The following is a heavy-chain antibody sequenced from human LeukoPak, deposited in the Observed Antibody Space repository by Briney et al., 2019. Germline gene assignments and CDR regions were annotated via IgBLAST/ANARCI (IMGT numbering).Heavy chain of an antibody. Sequence: PSQTLSLTCTVSGGSVSSGSYYWSWIRQPPGKGLEWIGYIYYSGSTNYNPSLKSRVTISVDTSKNQFSLKLSSVTAADTAVYYCARDRYSSGWHFDYWGQGTLVTVSS. D-gene: IGHD6-19*01. CDR3: ARDRYSSGWHFDY. J-gene: IGHJ4*02. CDR2: IYYSGST. V-gene: IGHV4-61*01. CDR1: GGSVSSGSYY.